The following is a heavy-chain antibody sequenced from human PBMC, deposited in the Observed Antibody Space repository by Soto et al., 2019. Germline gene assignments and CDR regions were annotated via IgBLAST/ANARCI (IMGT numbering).Heavy chain of an antibody. Sequence: ASVKVSCKASGYTFTGYYMHWVRQAPGQGLEWMGWINPNSGGTNYAQKFQGWVTMTRDTSISTAYMELSRLRSDDTAVYYCARARMKYRMDRYNWFDPWGQGTLVTVSS. V-gene: IGHV1-2*04. D-gene: IGHD2-2*02. J-gene: IGHJ5*02. CDR1: GYTFTGYY. CDR2: INPNSGGT. CDR3: ARARMKYRMDRYNWFDP.